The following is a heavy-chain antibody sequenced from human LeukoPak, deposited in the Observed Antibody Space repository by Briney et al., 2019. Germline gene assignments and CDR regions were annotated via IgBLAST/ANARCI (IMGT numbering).Heavy chain of an antibody. Sequence: PGGSLRLSCAASGFTFSSYGMHWVRQAPGKGLEWVAVIWYDGSNKYYADSVKGRFTISRDNSKNTLYLQMNSLRAEDTAVYHCAREREQWLVLDYWGQGTLVTVSS. CDR1: GFTFSSYG. J-gene: IGHJ4*02. V-gene: IGHV3-33*01. CDR3: AREREQWLVLDY. CDR2: IWYDGSNK. D-gene: IGHD6-19*01.